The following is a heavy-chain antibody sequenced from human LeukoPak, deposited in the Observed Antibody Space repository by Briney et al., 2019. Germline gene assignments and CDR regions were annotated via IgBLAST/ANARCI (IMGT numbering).Heavy chain of an antibody. V-gene: IGHV1-24*01. CDR3: AADPSPYYGMDV. J-gene: IGHJ6*02. Sequence: ASVKVSCKVSGYTLTELSMHWVRQAPGKGLEWMGGFDPEDGETIYAQKFQGRVTMTEDTSTDTAYMELSSLRSEDTAVYYCAADPSPYYGMDVWGQGTTVTVSS. CDR2: FDPEDGET. CDR1: GYTLTELS.